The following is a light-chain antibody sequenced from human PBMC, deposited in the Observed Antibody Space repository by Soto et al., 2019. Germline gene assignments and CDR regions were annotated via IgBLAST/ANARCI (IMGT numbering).Light chain of an antibody. CDR2: EGS. CDR1: SSDVGSSNL. J-gene: IGLJ2*01. CDR3: CSYAGSSTYVV. V-gene: IGLV2-23*01. Sequence: QSSLTQPASVSGSPGQSITISCTGSSSDVGSSNLVSWYQQHPGKAPKLMIYEGSKRPSGVSNRFSGSKSGNTASLTISGLQAEDEADYSCCSYAGSSTYVVFGGGTKLTVL.